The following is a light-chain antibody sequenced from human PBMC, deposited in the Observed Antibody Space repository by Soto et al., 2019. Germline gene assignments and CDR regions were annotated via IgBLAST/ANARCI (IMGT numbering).Light chain of an antibody. CDR2: EGS. CDR1: SSDVGSYNL. J-gene: IGLJ2*01. V-gene: IGLV2-23*01. Sequence: QSVLTQPASVSGSXXXSITXXXTXTSSDVGSYNLVSWYQQHPGKAPKLMIYEGSKRPSGVSNRFSGSKSGNTASLTISGLQAEDEADYYCCSYAGSVVFGGGTKLTVL. CDR3: CSYAGSVV.